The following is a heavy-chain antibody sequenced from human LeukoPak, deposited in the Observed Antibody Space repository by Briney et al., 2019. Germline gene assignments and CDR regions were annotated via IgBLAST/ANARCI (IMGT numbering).Heavy chain of an antibody. CDR3: ANRQEGAFGI. Sequence: GGSLRLSCAASTFTFSNYAMSCVRQAPMKGLEWVSVISGSGGATYYADSVKGRFTISRDSSKNTLFLQMNSLRAEDTAGYYCANRQEGAFGIWGQGTMVTVSS. CDR1: TFTFSNYA. CDR2: ISGSGGAT. J-gene: IGHJ3*02. V-gene: IGHV3-23*01.